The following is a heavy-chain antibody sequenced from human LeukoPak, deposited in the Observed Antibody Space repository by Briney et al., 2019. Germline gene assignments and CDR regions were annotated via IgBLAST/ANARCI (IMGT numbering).Heavy chain of an antibody. CDR1: GITFSNSA. Sequence: GGSLRLSCVPSGITFSNSALSWVRQAPGKGLEWVSTITKSGDQTHYADSVRGLFTISRDIFKNTLYLQMNSLRAEDTAMYYCATETMITFGGGLDYWGQGTLVTVSS. J-gene: IGHJ4*02. CDR3: ATETMITFGGGLDY. V-gene: IGHV3-23*01. D-gene: IGHD3-16*01. CDR2: ITKSGDQT.